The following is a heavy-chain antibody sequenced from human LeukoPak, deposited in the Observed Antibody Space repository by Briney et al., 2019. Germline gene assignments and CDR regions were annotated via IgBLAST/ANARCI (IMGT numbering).Heavy chain of an antibody. V-gene: IGHV1-24*01. D-gene: IGHD4-23*01. CDR1: GYTLSDLS. Sequence: ASVKVSCKVSGYTLSDLSMHWVRQAPGKGLEWMGGFHPQDGETIYAHKFQGRVIMTEDTSTDTAYMELSSLRVDDTAVYFCARSRPDETLDYWGQGTLVTVSS. CDR2: FHPQDGET. CDR3: ARSRPDETLDY. J-gene: IGHJ4*02.